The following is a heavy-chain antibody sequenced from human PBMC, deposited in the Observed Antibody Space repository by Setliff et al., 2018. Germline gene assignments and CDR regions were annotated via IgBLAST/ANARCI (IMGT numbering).Heavy chain of an antibody. D-gene: IGHD6-13*01. CDR2: INHSGST. CDR1: GGSFSGYY. CDR3: AGGGRISYRPSSSWYILDY. V-gene: IGHV4-34*01. J-gene: IGHJ4*02. Sequence: SETLSLTCAVYGGSFSGYYWSWIRQPPGKGLEWIGEINHSGSTNYNPSLKSRVTIAVDTSKNQCSLKLSSVTAADTAVYYCAGGGRISYRPSSSWYILDYWGQGTLVTVS.